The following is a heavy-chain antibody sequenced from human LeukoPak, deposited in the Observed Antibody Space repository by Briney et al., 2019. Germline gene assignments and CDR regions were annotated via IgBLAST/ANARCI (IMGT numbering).Heavy chain of an antibody. D-gene: IGHD2-21*01. V-gene: IGHV4-59*01. CDR1: DDSISDYY. CDR2: FHNSGTS. J-gene: IGHJ3*02. Sequence: SETLSLTCTVSDDSISDYYRGWIRQPPGKGLEWIGYFHNSGTSTYNPSLKSRVTISVDTSKNQFSLKLSSVTAADTAVYYCARDNSRDASDIWGQGTMVTVSS. CDR3: ARDNSRDASDI.